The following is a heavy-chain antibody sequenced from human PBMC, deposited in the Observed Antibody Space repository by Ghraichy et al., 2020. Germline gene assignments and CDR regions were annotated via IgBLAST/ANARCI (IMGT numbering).Heavy chain of an antibody. D-gene: IGHD1-26*01. J-gene: IGHJ4*02. CDR3: SGATKAD. Sequence: GGSLRLSCAASGFTFSNYAMSWVRQAPGKGLEWVSAISGSGGSTYYADSVKGRFTISRDNSKNTLYLQMNSLRVEDTALYYCSGATKADWNQRTLATVNS. V-gene: IGHV3-23*01. CDR1: GFTFSNYA. CDR2: ISGSGGST.